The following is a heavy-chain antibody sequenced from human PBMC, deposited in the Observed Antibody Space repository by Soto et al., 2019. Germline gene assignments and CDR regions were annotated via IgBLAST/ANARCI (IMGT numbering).Heavy chain of an antibody. CDR2: IIPIFGTA. CDR3: ASECFNSSVFYCVGFCSFAI. CDR1: GGTFSSYA. J-gene: IGHJ3*02. Sequence: GASVKVSCKASGGTFSSYAISWVRQAPGQGLEWMGGIIPIFGTANYAQKFQGRVTITADESTSTAYMELSSLKSEDTAVYYCASECFNSSVFYCVGFCSFAIGGQGTMV. V-gene: IGHV1-69*13. D-gene: IGHD3-22*01.